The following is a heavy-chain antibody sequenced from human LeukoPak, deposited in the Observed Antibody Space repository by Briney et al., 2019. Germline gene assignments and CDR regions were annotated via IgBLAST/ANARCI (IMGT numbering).Heavy chain of an antibody. Sequence: GASVKVSCKASGGTFSSYAISWVRQAPGQGLEWMGGIIPIFGTPNYAQKFQGRVTITADESTSTAYMELSSLRSEDTAVYYCARDGRGQQLVSPNYYYYYGMDVWGQGTTVTVSS. CDR1: GGTFSSYA. CDR2: IIPIFGTP. D-gene: IGHD6-13*01. J-gene: IGHJ6*02. V-gene: IGHV1-69*13. CDR3: ARDGRGQQLVSPNYYYYYGMDV.